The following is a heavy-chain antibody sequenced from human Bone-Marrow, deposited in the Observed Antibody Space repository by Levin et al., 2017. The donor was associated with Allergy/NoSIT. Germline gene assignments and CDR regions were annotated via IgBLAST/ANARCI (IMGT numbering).Heavy chain of an antibody. CDR3: ATFPITAAAPTEDNF. D-gene: IGHD1-20*01. Sequence: SQTLSLPCTVSGVSISSDYWNWIRQPPGKGLEWIGYVSHRGNPNYNPSLGRRVTISADTSTNQMSLKLMSVTAADTAVYYGATFPITAAAPTEDNFWGQGILVTVSS. CDR2: VSHRGNP. J-gene: IGHJ4*02. CDR1: GVSISSDY. V-gene: IGHV4-59*08.